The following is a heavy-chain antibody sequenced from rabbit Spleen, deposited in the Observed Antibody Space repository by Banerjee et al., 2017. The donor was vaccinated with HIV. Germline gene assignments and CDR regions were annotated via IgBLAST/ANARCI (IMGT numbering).Heavy chain of an antibody. CDR3: ARDAGTSFSTYGMDL. Sequence: QQQLEESGGGLVKPGGTLTLTCKASGFDLSNYYYMCWVRQAPGKGLEWVACAYAGSSGSTYSATWAKGRFTVSKTSSTTVTLQMTSLTAADTATYFCARDAGTSFSTYGMDLWGQGTLVTVS. J-gene: IGHJ3*01. CDR2: AYAGSSGST. V-gene: IGHV1S45*01. D-gene: IGHD8-1*01. CDR1: GFDLSNYYY.